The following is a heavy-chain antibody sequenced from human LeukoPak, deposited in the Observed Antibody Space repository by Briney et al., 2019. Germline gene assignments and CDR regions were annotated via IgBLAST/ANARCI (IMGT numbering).Heavy chain of an antibody. J-gene: IGHJ5*02. CDR1: GYTFTSYG. V-gene: IGHV1-18*01. CDR2: ISAYNGNT. D-gene: IGHD3-9*01. Sequence: ASVKVSCKASGYTFTSYGISWVRQAPGQGVEWMGWISAYNGNTNYAQKLQGRVTMNTDTSTSTAYMELRSLRSDDTAVYYCARDFPRDYDILTGYYMAGWFDPWGQGTLVTVSS. CDR3: ARDFPRDYDILTGYYMAGWFDP.